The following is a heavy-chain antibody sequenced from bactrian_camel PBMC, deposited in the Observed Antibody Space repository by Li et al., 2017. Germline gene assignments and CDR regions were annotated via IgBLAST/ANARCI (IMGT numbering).Heavy chain of an antibody. D-gene: IGHD2*01. CDR3: KRRGPPRPTSAT. CDR1: GISRSSYD. J-gene: IGHJ4*01. CDR2: IGRLGTT. V-gene: IGHV3S53*01. Sequence: HVQLVESGGGSVQAGGSLRLSCAISGISRSSYDMRWYRQAPGKERVFVSGIGRLGTTTYADSVKGRFAISRDNAKNTAYLQMDRLEPDDTAIFTVKRRGPPRPTSATGARGPRSPSP.